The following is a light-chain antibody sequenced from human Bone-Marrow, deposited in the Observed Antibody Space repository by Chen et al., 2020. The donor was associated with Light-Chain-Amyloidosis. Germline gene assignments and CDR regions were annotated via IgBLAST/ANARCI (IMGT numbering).Light chain of an antibody. V-gene: IGLV3-25*03. J-gene: IGLJ2*01. CDR2: RDT. Sequence: SYQLTQPPSVPVSPGQTARSTCHGDALPTKYAYWYQQKPGQAPVLVIHRDTERPSGISERFSGSSSGTTATLTISGFQAEDEADYHCQSADSSGTYEVIFGGGTKLTVL. CDR1: ALPTKY. CDR3: QSADSSGTYEVI.